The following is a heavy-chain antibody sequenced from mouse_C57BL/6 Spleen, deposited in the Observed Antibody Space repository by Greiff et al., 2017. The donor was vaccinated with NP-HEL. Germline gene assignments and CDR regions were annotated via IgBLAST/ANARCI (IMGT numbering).Heavy chain of an antibody. CDR1: GYTFTSYW. CDR3: ARGKYYGSSLAMDY. Sequence: QVQLQQPGTELVKPWASVTLSCKASGYTFTSYWLHWVKQRPGQGLEWIGNIIPSNGGTNYNEKFKSKATLTVDKSSSTAYMQLSSLTSEDSAVYYCARGKYYGSSLAMDYWGQGTSVTVSS. CDR2: IIPSNGGT. V-gene: IGHV1-53*01. D-gene: IGHD1-1*01. J-gene: IGHJ4*01.